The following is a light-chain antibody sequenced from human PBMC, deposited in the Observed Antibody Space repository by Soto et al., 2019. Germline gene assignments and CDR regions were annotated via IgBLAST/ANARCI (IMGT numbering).Light chain of an antibody. CDR3: QQYSSYSGT. J-gene: IGKJ2*01. CDR1: ESIRTW. V-gene: IGKV1-5*01. Sequence: DIHMTQSPSTLSASVGDRVTVTCRASESIRTWLAWYQQEPGKAPKLLIYDASRLESGVPSRFSGSGSGTEFALTISSLQPDDFASYYCQQYSSYSGTFGQGTKLEIK. CDR2: DAS.